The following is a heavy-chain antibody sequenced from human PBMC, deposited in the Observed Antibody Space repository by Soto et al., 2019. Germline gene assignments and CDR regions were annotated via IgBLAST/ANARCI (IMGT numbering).Heavy chain of an antibody. CDR3: ARDALRYFDWLGDNYYYGMDV. CDR1: GGSISSYY. D-gene: IGHD3-9*01. J-gene: IGHJ6*02. V-gene: IGHV4-59*01. Sequence: PSETLSLTCTVSGGSISSYYWSWIRQPPGKGLEWIGYIYYSGSTNYNPSLKSRVTISVDTSKNQFSLKLSSVTAADTAVYYCARDALRYFDWLGDNYYYGMDVWGQGTTVTVSS. CDR2: IYYSGST.